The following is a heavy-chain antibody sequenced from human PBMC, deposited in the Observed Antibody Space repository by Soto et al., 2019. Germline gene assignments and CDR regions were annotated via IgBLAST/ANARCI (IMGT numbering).Heavy chain of an antibody. V-gene: IGHV3-33*01. D-gene: IGHD6-13*01. CDR1: GFTFSSYG. CDR3: ARDRQRAASYPYYYYGMDV. CDR2: IWYDGSNK. Sequence: QVQLVESGGGVVQPGRSLRLSCAASGFTFSSYGMHWVRQAPGKGLEWVAVIWYDGSNKYYADSVKGRFTISRDNSKNTLYLQMNSLRAEDTAVYYCARDRQRAASYPYYYYGMDVWGQGTTVTVSS. J-gene: IGHJ6*02.